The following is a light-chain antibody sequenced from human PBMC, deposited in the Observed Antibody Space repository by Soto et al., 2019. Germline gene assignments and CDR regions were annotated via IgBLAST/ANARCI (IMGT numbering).Light chain of an antibody. CDR3: QQYNSYPWM. CDR1: QSISSW. CDR2: KAS. J-gene: IGKJ1*01. Sequence: DIQMTQSPSTLSASVGDRVTITCRASQSISSWLAWYQQKPGKAPKLLIYKASNLGSGDPSRFSGSGSGTEFTLTISSLQPDDFAPYYCQQYNSYPWMFGQGTKVEIK. V-gene: IGKV1-5*03.